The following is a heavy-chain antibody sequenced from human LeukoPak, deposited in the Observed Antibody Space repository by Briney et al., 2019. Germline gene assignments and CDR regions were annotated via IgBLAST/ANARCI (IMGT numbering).Heavy chain of an antibody. V-gene: IGHV3-30*18. CDR3: AKEVPRGIYYDSSDYYRGAGFDY. D-gene: IGHD3-22*01. CDR1: GFIFSSYG. Sequence: GGSLRLSCAASGFIFSSYGMHWVRQAPGKGLEWVAVISYDGNNKYYADSVKGRFTISRDNSKNTLFLQVNSLRAEDTAVYYCAKEVPRGIYYDSSDYYRGAGFDYWGQGTLVTVSS. CDR2: ISYDGNNK. J-gene: IGHJ4*02.